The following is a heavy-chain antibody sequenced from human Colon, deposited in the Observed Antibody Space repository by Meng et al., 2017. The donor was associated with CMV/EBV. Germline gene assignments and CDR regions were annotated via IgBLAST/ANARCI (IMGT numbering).Heavy chain of an antibody. CDR2: IYNSGST. CDR3: ARGVLNFFDY. Sequence: HLQLEESAPGLVKPSDTRSLTCSVSGGSFTPNSYFWAWIRQPPGKGLEYIGSIYNSGSTYYNASLKSRVTMSVDTSKNQFSLKLSSVTAADTAKYYCARGVLNFFDYWGQGTLVTVSS. J-gene: IGHJ4*02. V-gene: IGHV4-39*07. CDR1: GGSFTPNSYF. D-gene: IGHD3-10*01.